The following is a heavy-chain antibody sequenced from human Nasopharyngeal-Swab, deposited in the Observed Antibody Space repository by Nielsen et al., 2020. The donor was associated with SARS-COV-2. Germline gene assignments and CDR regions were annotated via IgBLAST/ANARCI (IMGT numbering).Heavy chain of an antibody. V-gene: IGHV1-18*01. J-gene: IGHJ4*02. CDR1: GYTLTNYG. CDR2: ISGYNGNT. Sequence: ASVKVSCKASGYTLTNYGVTWVRQAPGQGLEWMGWISGYNGNTKFAQKLQGRATMTTDTATSTAYMELRSLRSDDTAVYYCARVGGLRFLDWLLSDDYWGQGTLVTVSS. D-gene: IGHD3-3*01. CDR3: ARVGGLRFLDWLLSDDY.